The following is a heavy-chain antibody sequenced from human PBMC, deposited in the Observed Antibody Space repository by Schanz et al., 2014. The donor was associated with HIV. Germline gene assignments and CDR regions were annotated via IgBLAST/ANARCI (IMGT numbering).Heavy chain of an antibody. CDR1: GYTFTGYY. D-gene: IGHD2-15*01. V-gene: IGHV1-2*02. J-gene: IGHJ4*02. Sequence: QVQLVQSGAEVKKPGASVKVSCKASGYTFTGYYMHWVRQAPGQGLEWMGWINPNSGGTNYAQKFQGRVTMTRDTSSSTAYMEVSRLRSDDTAVYYWARGRSGYCSGGSCPYGRYYFDYWGQGTLVTVSS. CDR3: ARGRSGYCSGGSCPYGRYYFDY. CDR2: INPNSGGT.